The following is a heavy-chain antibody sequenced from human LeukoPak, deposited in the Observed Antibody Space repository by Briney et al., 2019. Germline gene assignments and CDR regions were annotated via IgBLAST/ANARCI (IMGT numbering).Heavy chain of an antibody. V-gene: IGHV4-59*01. D-gene: IGHD2-15*01. CDR2: IYYSGST. J-gene: IGHJ5*02. CDR3: ARGSTRDKFDP. CDR1: GGSISSYY. Sequence: SETLSLTCTVSGGSISSYYWSWIRQPPGKGLEWIGYIYYSGSTNYNPSLKSRVAISVDTSKNQFSLKLSSVTAADTAVYYCARGSTRDKFDPWGQGTLVTVSS.